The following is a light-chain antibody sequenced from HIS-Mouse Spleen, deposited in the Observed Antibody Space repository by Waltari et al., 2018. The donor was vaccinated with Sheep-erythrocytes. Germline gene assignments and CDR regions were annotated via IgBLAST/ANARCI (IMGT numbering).Light chain of an antibody. V-gene: IGKV1-5*03. J-gene: IGKJ4*01. CDR1: QSISSW. CDR2: KAS. Sequence: DIQMTQSPSTLPASVGDRVTITCRASQSISSWLVWYQQKQGKAPKLLNYKASSLDSGVPSRFSGSGAEAEFTLTISSLQPDDCATYYCQQYNSDPLTFGGGTKVEIK. CDR3: QQYNSDPLT.